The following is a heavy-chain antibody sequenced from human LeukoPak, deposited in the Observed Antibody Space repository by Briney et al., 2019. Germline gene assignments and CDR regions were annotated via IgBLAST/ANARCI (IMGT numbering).Heavy chain of an antibody. CDR2: IYSSGST. CDR1: GFTVSNNY. D-gene: IGHD3-22*01. J-gene: IGHJ4*02. V-gene: IGHV3-66*04. CDR3: ARLILELFAHYYDSSGLDY. Sequence: GGSLRLSCAASGFTVSNNYMTWVRQAPGKGLEWVSVIYSSGSTYYADSVRGGFTISRDNSKNTLYLQMNSLRAEDTAVYYCARLILELFAHYYDSSGLDYWGQGTLVTVSS.